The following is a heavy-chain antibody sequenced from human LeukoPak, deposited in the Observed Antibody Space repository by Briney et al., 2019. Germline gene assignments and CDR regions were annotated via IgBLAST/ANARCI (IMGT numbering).Heavy chain of an antibody. D-gene: IGHD3-22*01. CDR3: ATYSSLNRREFQY. Sequence: GGSLRLSCAAPGLTFSNAWMSWVRQAPGKGLEWVGRIKSKTDGETTDYAAPVKGRFTISRDNAKNSLYLQMNSLRAEDTAVYYCATYSSLNRREFQYWGQGTLLTVSS. CDR2: IKSKTDGETT. CDR1: GLTFSNAW. V-gene: IGHV3-15*01. J-gene: IGHJ1*01.